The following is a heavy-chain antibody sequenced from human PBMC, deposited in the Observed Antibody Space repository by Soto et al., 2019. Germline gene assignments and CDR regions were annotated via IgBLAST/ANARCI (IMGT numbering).Heavy chain of an antibody. D-gene: IGHD2-21*01. CDR2: LYWDEDK. Sequence: QITLKESGPTLVRPTQTLALTCTLSGFSLSTDGVGVGWIRQPPGKAPEWVAILYWDEDKRYNPSLKSRLTIPKDTPKTQVVLIMTNMDPVDTATYYCAHSLRRASCGGGNCYFFDYWGQGTLVTVSS. V-gene: IGHV2-5*02. J-gene: IGHJ4*02. CDR1: GFSLSTDGVG. CDR3: AHSLRRASCGGGNCYFFDY.